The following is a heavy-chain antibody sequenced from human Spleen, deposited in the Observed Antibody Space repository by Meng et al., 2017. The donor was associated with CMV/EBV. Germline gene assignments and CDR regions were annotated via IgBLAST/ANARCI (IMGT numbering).Heavy chain of an antibody. CDR3: ARVKGVVSPDY. Sequence: CAASGFTFSDYYMSWIRQAPGKGLECVSFMSTSGSTIYYADSVKGRFTISRDNAENSLFLQMSSLRAEDTAMYYCARVKGVVSPDYWGQGTLVTVSS. CDR2: MSTSGSTI. J-gene: IGHJ4*02. D-gene: IGHD2-15*01. V-gene: IGHV3-11*01. CDR1: GFTFSDYY.